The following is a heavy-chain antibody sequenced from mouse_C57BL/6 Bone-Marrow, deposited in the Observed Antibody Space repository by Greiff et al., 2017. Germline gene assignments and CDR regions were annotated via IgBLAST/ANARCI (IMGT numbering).Heavy chain of an antibody. CDR1: GYTFTSYW. CDR2: IYPGSGST. V-gene: IGHV1-55*01. Sequence: QVQLQQSGAELVKPGASVKMSCKASGYTFTSYWITWVKQRPGQGLEWIGDIYPGSGSTNYNEKFKGKATLTVDTSSSTAYMQLSSLASEDSAVYYCARRDYGWYFDVWGTGTTVTVSA. D-gene: IGHD2-4*01. CDR3: ARRDYGWYFDV. J-gene: IGHJ1*03.